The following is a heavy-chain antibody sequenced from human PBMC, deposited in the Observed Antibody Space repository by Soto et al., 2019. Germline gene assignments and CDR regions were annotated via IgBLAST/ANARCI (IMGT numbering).Heavy chain of an antibody. V-gene: IGHV3-15*01. CDR2: IKSKVDGGTT. Sequence: EVQLVESGGGLVQPGGSLRLSCAASGFTFTNAWMNWVRQAPGKGLEWIGRIKSKVDGGTTEYAAPVKVRFNISRDDSKKTLYLQMKSLKTEDTAVYFCTTDRAVTHNHQYFGMDVWGQGTTVTVSS. CDR3: TTDRAVTHNHQYFGMDV. D-gene: IGHD3-9*01. CDR1: GFTFTNAW. J-gene: IGHJ6*02.